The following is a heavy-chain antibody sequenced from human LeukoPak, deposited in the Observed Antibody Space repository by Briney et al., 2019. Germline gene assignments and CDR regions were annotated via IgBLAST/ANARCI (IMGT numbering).Heavy chain of an antibody. CDR3: ATDRGYSTFDI. D-gene: IGHD5-18*01. CDR1: GFTFSTYW. CDR2: TNQDGTEK. Sequence: GGSLRLSCAASGFTFSTYWMSWVRQAPGKGLEWVANTNQDGTEKNYVDSVKGRFTISRDNAENSLYLLMNSRRAEDTAVYYCATDRGYSTFDIWGQGTMVTVSS. J-gene: IGHJ3*02. V-gene: IGHV3-7*05.